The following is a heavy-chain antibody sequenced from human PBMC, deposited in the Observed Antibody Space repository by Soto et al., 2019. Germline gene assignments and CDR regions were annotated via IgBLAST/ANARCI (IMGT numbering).Heavy chain of an antibody. CDR3: TRVDGNYYLDF. V-gene: IGHV3-72*01. CDR1: GFTFSDHY. J-gene: IGHJ4*02. CDR2: TRNKANSYTT. D-gene: IGHD2-15*01. Sequence: PGGSQRLSCAASGFTFSDHYMDWVRLAPGKGLEWVGRTRNKANSYTTEYAASVKGRFTISRDDSKNSLYLQMNSLKTEDTAVYYCTRVDGNYYLDFWGQGTLVTVSS.